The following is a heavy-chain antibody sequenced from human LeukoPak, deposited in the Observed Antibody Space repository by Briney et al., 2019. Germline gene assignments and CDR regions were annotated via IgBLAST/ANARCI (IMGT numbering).Heavy chain of an antibody. D-gene: IGHD3-3*01. CDR3: ARFWSGVYYLDL. CDR2: INHSGST. Sequence: PSETLSLTCAVSGGSFSGYYWSWIRQPPGKGLEWIGDINHSGSTNYNPSLKSRVTISVDTSKNQFSLKLSSVTAADTVVYCCARFWSGVYYLDLWGKGTLVTVSS. J-gene: IGHJ4*02. CDR1: GGSFSGYY. V-gene: IGHV4-34*01.